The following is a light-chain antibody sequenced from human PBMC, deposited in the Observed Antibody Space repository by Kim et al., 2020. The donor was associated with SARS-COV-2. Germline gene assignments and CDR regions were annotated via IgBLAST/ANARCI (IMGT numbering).Light chain of an antibody. CDR2: SEN. CDR1: NYNSGSNT. CDR3: AAWDDRLNGPV. Sequence: GQRGTSSWSGSNYNSGSNTVNGYQQCPGTAAKVIVDSENRRSSGVPDRYTGSKSGTSASLAISGLQSEDEADYYCAAWDDRLNGPVLGGGTQLTVL. V-gene: IGLV1-44*01. J-gene: IGLJ3*02.